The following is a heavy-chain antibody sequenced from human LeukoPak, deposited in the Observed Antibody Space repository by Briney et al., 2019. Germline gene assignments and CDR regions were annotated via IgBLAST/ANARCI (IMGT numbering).Heavy chain of an antibody. J-gene: IGHJ4*02. CDR2: IKQDGSEK. CDR3: ARTHPFDY. Sequence: GGPLTLSCAASGFTFSSYWMTCVRQSPGKALEWVANIKQDGSEKYYVDSVKGRITISRDNAKNSLHLKMNSLRAEDTAVYYCARTHPFDYWGQGTLVTVSS. CDR1: GFTFSSYW. V-gene: IGHV3-7*03.